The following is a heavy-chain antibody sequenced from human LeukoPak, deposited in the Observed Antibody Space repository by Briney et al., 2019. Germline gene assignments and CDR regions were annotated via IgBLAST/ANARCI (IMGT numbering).Heavy chain of an antibody. V-gene: IGHV4-4*07. D-gene: IGHD5-18*01. J-gene: IGHJ5*02. CDR1: GGSISSYY. CDR2: IYTSGST. CDR3: ARETRGYSYGYLFGDWFDP. Sequence: KPSETLSLTCTVSGGSISSYYWGWIRQPAGKGLEWIGRIYTSGSTNYNPSLKSRVTMSVDTSKNQFSLKLSSVTAADTAVYYCARETRGYSYGYLFGDWFDPWGQGTLVTVSS.